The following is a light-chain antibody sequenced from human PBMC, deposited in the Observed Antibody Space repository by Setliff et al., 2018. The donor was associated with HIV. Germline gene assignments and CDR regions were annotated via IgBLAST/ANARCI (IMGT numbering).Light chain of an antibody. CDR1: SNDVGRYDL. J-gene: IGLJ1*01. CDR3: SSYTSSIPYV. V-gene: IGLV2-14*02. Sequence: QSVLTQPASVSGSPGQSITISCTGTSNDVGRYDLVSWYQQHPGKAPKLMIYEVNNRPSGVSNRFSGSKSGNTASLTISGLQTEDEADYYCSSYTSSIPYVFGTGTKVTVL. CDR2: EVN.